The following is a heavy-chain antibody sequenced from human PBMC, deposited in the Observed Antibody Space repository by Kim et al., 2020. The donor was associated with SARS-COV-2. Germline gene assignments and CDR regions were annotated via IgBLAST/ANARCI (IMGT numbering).Heavy chain of an antibody. D-gene: IGHD3-16*01. J-gene: IGHJ2*01. CDR2: IYYSGST. CDR3: ARVRGTVNFDL. CDR1: GGSVSSGSYY. Sequence: SETLSLTCTVSGGSVSSGSYYWSWIRQPPGKGLEWIGYIYYSGSTNYNPSLKSRVTISVDTSKNQFSLKLSSVTAADTAVYYSARVRGTVNFDLWGRGT. V-gene: IGHV4-61*01.